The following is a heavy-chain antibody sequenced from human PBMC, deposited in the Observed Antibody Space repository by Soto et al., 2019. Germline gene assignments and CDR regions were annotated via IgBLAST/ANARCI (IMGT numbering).Heavy chain of an antibody. D-gene: IGHD3-16*02. CDR2: IKIKTDGGTT. J-gene: IGHJ4*02. V-gene: IGHV3-15*01. Sequence: EVQLVESGGGLVKPGGSLRLSCAASGFTFSNAWMSWVRQAPGKGLEWVGRIKIKTDGGTTDYAAPVKGRFTISRDESKNTLYLQMNSLKTEDTAVYYCTTDLRAMITFGGVIVTEHYWGQGTLVTVSS. CDR1: GFTFSNAW. CDR3: TTDLRAMITFGGVIVTEHY.